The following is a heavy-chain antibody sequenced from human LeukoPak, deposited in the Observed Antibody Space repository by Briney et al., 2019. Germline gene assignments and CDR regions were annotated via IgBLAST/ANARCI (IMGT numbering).Heavy chain of an antibody. CDR2: IYYSGST. Sequence: SETLSLTCTVSGGSISHYYWSWIRQPPGKGLEWIGYIYYSGSTNYNPSLKSRVTISVDTSKNQFSLKLSSVTAADTAVYYCASLVGATYYFDYWGQGTLVTVSS. CDR3: ASLVGATYYFDY. CDR1: GGSISHYY. D-gene: IGHD1-26*01. V-gene: IGHV4-59*08. J-gene: IGHJ4*02.